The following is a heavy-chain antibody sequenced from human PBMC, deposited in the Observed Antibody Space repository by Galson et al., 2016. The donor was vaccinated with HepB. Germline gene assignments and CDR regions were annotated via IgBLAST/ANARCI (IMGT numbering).Heavy chain of an antibody. D-gene: IGHD2-21*02. J-gene: IGHJ4*02. V-gene: IGHV4-59*01. CDR2: IYYSGST. CDR1: GGSIRSYY. Sequence: SETLSLTCTVSGGSIRSYYWSWIRQPPGKGLEWIGHIYYSGSTNYNPSLKSRVTISVDTSKNQFSRKVSSVTAADTAVYYCARGGDPDYFDYWGQGTLVTVSS. CDR3: ARGGDPDYFDY.